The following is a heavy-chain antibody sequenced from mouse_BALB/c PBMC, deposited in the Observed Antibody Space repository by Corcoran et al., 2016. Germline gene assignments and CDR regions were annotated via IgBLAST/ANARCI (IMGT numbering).Heavy chain of an antibody. V-gene: IGHV8-12*01. D-gene: IGHD2-14*01. CDR2: IYWDDDK. CDR3: ARKFPYRYDAMDY. J-gene: IGHJ4*01. Sequence: QVTLKESGHGILQPSQTLSLTCSFSGFSLSTSGMGVSWIVQPSGKGLEWLAHIYWDDDKRYNPSLKSRLTISKDTSSNQVFLKITSVDTADTATDYCARKFPYRYDAMDYWGQGTSVTVSS. CDR1: GFSLSTSGMG.